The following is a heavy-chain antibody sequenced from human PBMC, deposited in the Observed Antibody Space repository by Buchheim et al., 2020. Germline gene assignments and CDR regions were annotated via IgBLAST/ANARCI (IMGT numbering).Heavy chain of an antibody. D-gene: IGHD5-18*01. V-gene: IGHV1-8*01. CDR2: MNPNSGNT. CDR1: GYTFTSYD. Sequence: QVQLVQSGAEVKKPGASVKVSCKASGYTFTSYDINWVRQATGQGLEWMGWMNPNSGNTGYAQKFQGRVTMTRKTSISTAYMELSSLRSEDTAVYYCARGRRGRGGYSYGINRSWFDPWGQGTL. J-gene: IGHJ5*02. CDR3: ARGRRGRGGYSYGINRSWFDP.